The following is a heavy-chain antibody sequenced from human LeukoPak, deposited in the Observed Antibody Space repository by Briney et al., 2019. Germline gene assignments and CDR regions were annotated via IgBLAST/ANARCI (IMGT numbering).Heavy chain of an antibody. CDR1: GFTFSSYG. Sequence: GGTLRLSCAASGFTFSSYGMSWVRQAPGKGLEWVSYISSSGTTRYYADSVKGRFTVSWDNPKNSLYLQMNSLRAEDTAVYYCARVPAGVIGMKDAFDIWGQGTMVTVSS. V-gene: IGHV3-48*04. CDR3: ARVPAGVIGMKDAFDI. CDR2: ISSSGTTR. D-gene: IGHD3-16*02. J-gene: IGHJ3*02.